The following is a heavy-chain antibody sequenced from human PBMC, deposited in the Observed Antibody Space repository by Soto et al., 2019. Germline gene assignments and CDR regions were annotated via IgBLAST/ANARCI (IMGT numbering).Heavy chain of an antibody. D-gene: IGHD6-13*01. CDR3: AKDIGESSSWTR. J-gene: IGHJ4*02. V-gene: IGHV3-23*01. CDR2: ISGSGGST. Sequence: GGSLRLSCAASGFTLSSYAMSWVRQAPGKGLEWVSAISGSGGSTYYADSVKGRFTISRDNSKITLYLQMNSLRAEDTAVYYCAKDIGESSSWTRWGQGTLVTVSS. CDR1: GFTLSSYA.